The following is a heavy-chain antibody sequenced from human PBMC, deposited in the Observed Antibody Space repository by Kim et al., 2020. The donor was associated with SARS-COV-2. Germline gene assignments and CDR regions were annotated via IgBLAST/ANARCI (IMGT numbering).Heavy chain of an antibody. CDR3: AGITYGHYFDY. J-gene: IGHJ4*02. CDR1: GGSITTRSYY. CDR2: VFYTGST. Sequence: SETLSLTCTISGGSITTRSYYWGWLRQSPGKGLVWIGSVFYTGSTYYNSSLKSRVTLSVDTSKNQFSLNLNSVTAADTALYFCAGITYGHYFDYWGQGALVTVSS. D-gene: IGHD3-10*01. V-gene: IGHV4-39*01.